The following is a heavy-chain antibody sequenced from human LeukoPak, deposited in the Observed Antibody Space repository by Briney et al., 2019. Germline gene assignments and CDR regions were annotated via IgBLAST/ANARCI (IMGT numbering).Heavy chain of an antibody. CDR3: ARRRRYYDSSGYYYAYFDY. J-gene: IGHJ4*02. Sequence: PSQTLSLTCPVAGGSISSGCYGWSWIRQPAGKGLEWIGRIYTSGSTNYNPSLKSRVTISVDPSKNQFALKLSSLTAADTAVYYCARRRRYYDSSGYYYAYFDYWGQGTLVTVSS. D-gene: IGHD3-22*01. CDR2: IYTSGST. V-gene: IGHV4-61*02. CDR1: GGSISSGCYG.